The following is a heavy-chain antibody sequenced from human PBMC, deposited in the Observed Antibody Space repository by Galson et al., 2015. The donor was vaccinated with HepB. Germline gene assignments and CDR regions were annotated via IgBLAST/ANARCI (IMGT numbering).Heavy chain of an antibody. CDR3: ARGGYQLLSYYYYGMDV. D-gene: IGHD2-2*01. CDR1: GFTVSSNY. V-gene: IGHV3-53*01. Sequence: SLRLSCAASGFTVSSNYMSWVRQAPGKGLEWVSVIYSGGSTYYADSVKGRFTISRVNSKNTLYLQMNSLRAEDTAVYYCARGGYQLLSYYYYGMDVWGQGTTVTVSS. J-gene: IGHJ6*02. CDR2: IYSGGST.